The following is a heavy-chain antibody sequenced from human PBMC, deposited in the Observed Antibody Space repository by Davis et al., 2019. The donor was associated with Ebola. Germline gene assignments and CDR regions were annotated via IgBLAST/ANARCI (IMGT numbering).Heavy chain of an antibody. V-gene: IGHV4-59*01. J-gene: IGHJ5*02. Sequence: SETLSLTCTVSGGSISSYYWSWIRQPPGKGLEWIGYTYYSGSTNYNPSLKSRVTISVDTSKTQFSLKLSSVPAADTAVYYCARDSGRGWFDPWGQGTLVTVSS. D-gene: IGHD3-10*01. CDR3: ARDSGRGWFDP. CDR1: GGSISSYY. CDR2: TYYSGST.